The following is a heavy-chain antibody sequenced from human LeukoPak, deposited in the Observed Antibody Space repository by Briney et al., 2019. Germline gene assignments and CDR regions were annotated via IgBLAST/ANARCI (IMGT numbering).Heavy chain of an antibody. CDR2: IYYSGST. D-gene: IGHD3-10*01. CDR3: ARVNTLIRGIGWFDP. CDR1: GGSISSSRYY. J-gene: IGHJ5*02. Sequence: SETLSLTCTVSGGSISSSRYYWGWIRQPPGKGLEWIGSIYYSGSTYYTPSLKSRVTISVDTSKNQFSLKLSSVTAADTAVYYCARVNTLIRGIGWFDPWGQGILVTVSS. V-gene: IGHV4-39*07.